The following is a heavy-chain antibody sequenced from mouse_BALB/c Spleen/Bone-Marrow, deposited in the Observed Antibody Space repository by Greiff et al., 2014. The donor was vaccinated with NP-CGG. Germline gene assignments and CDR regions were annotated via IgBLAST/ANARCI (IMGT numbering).Heavy chain of an antibody. Sequence: QVQLKESVPELVKPGASVRISCKASGYTFTSYYIHWVKQRPGQGLEWIGWIYPGNVNTKYNEKFKGKATLTADKSSSTAYMQLSSLTSEDSAVYFCARDTMDYWGQGTSVAVSS. CDR2: IYPGNVNT. J-gene: IGHJ4*01. CDR1: GYTFTSYY. CDR3: ARDTMDY. V-gene: IGHV1S56*01.